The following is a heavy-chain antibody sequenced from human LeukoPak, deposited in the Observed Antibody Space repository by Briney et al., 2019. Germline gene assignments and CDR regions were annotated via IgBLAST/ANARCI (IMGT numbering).Heavy chain of an antibody. CDR3: ARGTYWSPLDFDY. D-gene: IGHD3-3*01. J-gene: IGHJ4*02. CDR2: ISSSGDSFK. Sequence: GGSLRLSCAASGLTFSTYHMHWVRQASGKGLEWVSTISSSGDSFKYYADSVKGRFTVSRDNAQNSLYLQMDSLRAEDTAVYYCARGTYWSPLDFDYWGQGTLVTVSS. V-gene: IGHV3-21*04. CDR1: GLTFSTYH.